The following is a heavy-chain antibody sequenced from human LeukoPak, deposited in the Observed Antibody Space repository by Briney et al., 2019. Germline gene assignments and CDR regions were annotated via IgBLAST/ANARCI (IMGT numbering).Heavy chain of an antibody. CDR1: GGSISSDY. J-gene: IGHJ4*02. CDR2: IYYSGST. V-gene: IGHV4-59*01. Sequence: TSETLSLTCTVSGGSISSDYWSWIRQPPGKGLEWIGYIYYSGSTNYNPSLKSRVTISIDTSKNQFSLKLSSVTAADTAVYYCARGLRVRGVFEQFDCWGQGTLVTVSS. D-gene: IGHD3-10*01. CDR3: ARGLRVRGVFEQFDC.